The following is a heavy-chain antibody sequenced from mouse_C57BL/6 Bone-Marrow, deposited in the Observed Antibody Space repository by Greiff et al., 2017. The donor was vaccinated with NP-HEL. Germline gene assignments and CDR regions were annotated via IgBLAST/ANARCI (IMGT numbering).Heavy chain of an antibody. D-gene: IGHD3-2*02. Sequence: QVQLQQSGAELVKPGASVKMSCKASGYTFTSYWITWVKQRPGQGLEWIGDIYPGSGSTNYNEKFKSKATLTVDTSSSTAYMQLSSLTSEDSAVYYCARGQLRDYAMDYWGQGTSVTVSS. CDR2: IYPGSGST. CDR3: ARGQLRDYAMDY. CDR1: GYTFTSYW. J-gene: IGHJ4*01. V-gene: IGHV1-55*01.